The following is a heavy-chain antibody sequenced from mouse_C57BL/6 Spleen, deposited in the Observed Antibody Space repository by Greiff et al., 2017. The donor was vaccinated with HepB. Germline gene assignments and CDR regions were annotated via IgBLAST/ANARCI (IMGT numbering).Heavy chain of an antibody. V-gene: IGHV1-69*01. CDR3: ARGGYGSPPDY. CDR1: GYTFTSYW. D-gene: IGHD1-1*01. Sequence: QVQLKQPGAELVMPGASVKLSCKASGYTFTSYWMHWVKQRPGQGLEWIGEIDPSDSYTNYNQKFKGKSTLTVDKSSSTAYMQLSSLTSEDSAVYYCARGGYGSPPDYWGQGTTLTVSS. J-gene: IGHJ2*01. CDR2: IDPSDSYT.